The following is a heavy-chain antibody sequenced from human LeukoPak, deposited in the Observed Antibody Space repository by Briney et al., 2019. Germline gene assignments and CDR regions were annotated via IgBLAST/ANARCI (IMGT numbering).Heavy chain of an antibody. CDR1: GYTFTSYD. J-gene: IGHJ5*02. Sequence: ASVKVSCKPSGYTFTSYDINWVRQAPGQGLEWMGWMNPNSGNTGYAQKFQGRVTITSHTSISTAYMELSSLRSEDTAVYYCARGGGSAAARRFDPWGQGTLVTVSS. CDR2: MNPNSGNT. CDR3: ARGGGSAAARRFDP. D-gene: IGHD6-13*01. V-gene: IGHV1-8*03.